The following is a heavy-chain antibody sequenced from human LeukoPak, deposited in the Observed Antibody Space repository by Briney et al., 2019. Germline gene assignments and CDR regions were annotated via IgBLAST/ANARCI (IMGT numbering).Heavy chain of an antibody. Sequence: PSETLSLTCTVSGGSFSSSSYYWGWIRQPPGKGLEWIGSIYNSGSAYYNPSLKSRVTLSVDTSKNQFSLKLSSVTAADTAVYYCARHQSRYYDSSGYYPSPIDYWGQGTLVTVSS. CDR3: ARHQSRYYDSSGYYPSPIDY. J-gene: IGHJ4*02. D-gene: IGHD3-22*01. V-gene: IGHV4-39*01. CDR1: GGSFSSSSYY. CDR2: IYNSGSA.